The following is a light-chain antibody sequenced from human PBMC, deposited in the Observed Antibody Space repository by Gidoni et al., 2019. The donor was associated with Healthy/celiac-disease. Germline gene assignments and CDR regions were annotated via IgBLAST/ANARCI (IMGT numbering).Light chain of an antibody. CDR1: QGISNY. V-gene: IGKV1-27*01. Sequence: DIQLTQSPSSLSASVGDRVTSTGRASQGISNYLAWYQQKPGKVPKLLIYAASTLQSRVPSRFSGSGSGTDFTLTISSRQPEDVATYYCQKYNSAPLTFGGGTKVEIK. J-gene: IGKJ4*01. CDR2: AAS. CDR3: QKYNSAPLT.